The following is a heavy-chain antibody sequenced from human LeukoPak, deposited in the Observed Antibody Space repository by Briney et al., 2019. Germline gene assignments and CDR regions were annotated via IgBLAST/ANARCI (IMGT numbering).Heavy chain of an antibody. CDR3: ARQYYYDSSGLRF. J-gene: IGHJ4*02. CDR2: IYYSGST. D-gene: IGHD3-22*01. Sequence: PSETLSLTCTVSGGSISSSSYYWGWIRQPPGKGLEWIGSIYYSGSTYYNPSLKSRVTISVDTSKNQFSLKLSSVTAADTAVYYCARQYYYDSSGLRFGGQGTLVTVSS. V-gene: IGHV4-39*01. CDR1: GGSISSSSYY.